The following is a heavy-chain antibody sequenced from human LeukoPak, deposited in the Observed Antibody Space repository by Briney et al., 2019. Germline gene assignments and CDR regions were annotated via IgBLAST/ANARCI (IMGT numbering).Heavy chain of an antibody. CDR3: ATFQAYANSGHLRPYFDY. CDR1: GGSISTYY. J-gene: IGHJ4*02. CDR2: IYYRGST. Sequence: SETLSLTCTVSGGSISTYYWSWIRQPPGKGLEWIGYIYYRGSTKYNPSLKSRVTISVDTSKNQFSLRLSSVTAADTAVYYCATFQAYANSGHLRPYFDYWGQGTLVTVSS. V-gene: IGHV4-59*01. D-gene: IGHD3-22*01.